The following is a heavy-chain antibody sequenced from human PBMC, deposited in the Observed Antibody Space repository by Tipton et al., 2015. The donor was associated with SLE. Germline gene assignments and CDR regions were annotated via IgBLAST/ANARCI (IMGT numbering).Heavy chain of an antibody. D-gene: IGHD3-3*01. J-gene: IGHJ4*02. CDR2: ISSSSSSTI. V-gene: IGHV3-48*01. CDR1: GFTFSNYI. Sequence: SLRLSCAASGFTFSNYILNWVRQAPGKGLEWVSSISSSSSSTIYYADSVKGRFTISRDNAKNSLYLQMNSLRAEDTAVYYCATDFSGPTEYWGQGTLVTVSS. CDR3: ATDFSGPTEY.